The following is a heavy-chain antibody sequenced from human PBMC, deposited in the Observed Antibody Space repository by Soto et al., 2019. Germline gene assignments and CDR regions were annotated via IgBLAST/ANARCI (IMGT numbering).Heavy chain of an antibody. J-gene: IGHJ4*02. CDR3: ARDRGAVTGQDVDY. V-gene: IGHV3-11*05. CDR1: GFTFSAVY. D-gene: IGHD6-19*01. CDR2: ISSSGTSA. Sequence: QVPLEESGGGLVKPGGSLRLSCAASGFTFSAVYMSWIRQAPNKGLEYISYISSSGTSANYADSVKGRFTISRDNAKNTLYLPMNSLRAEATAVDYCARDRGAVTGQDVDYWGQGALVTVSS.